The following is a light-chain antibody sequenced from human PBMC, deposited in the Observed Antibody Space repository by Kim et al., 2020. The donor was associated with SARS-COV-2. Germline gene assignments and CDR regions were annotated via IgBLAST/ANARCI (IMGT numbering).Light chain of an antibody. CDR2: GAS. Sequence: DIQLTQSPSTLSASVGDRVTITCRASQNINNWLAWYQQKPGTAPKLLIHGASTLESGVPSAFSGSGSVTEFTLTISSLQPDDFATYYCQQYHTFTLTFGGGTKVDIK. V-gene: IGKV1-5*01. J-gene: IGKJ4*01. CDR3: QQYHTFTLT. CDR1: QNINNW.